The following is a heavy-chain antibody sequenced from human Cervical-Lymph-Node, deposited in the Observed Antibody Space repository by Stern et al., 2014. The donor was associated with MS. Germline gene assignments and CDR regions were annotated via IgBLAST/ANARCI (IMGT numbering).Heavy chain of an antibody. CDR3: ARTIYYGDNYFYFDY. Sequence: EVQLVESGAEVKKPGESLKISCKVSGYTFTSYWIGWVRQMPGKGLEWMAIIYPGDSDARYSPSFQGQVTISADKSTTTAYLQWSTLKASDTAIYYCARTIYYGDNYFYFDYWGQGTLVTVSS. D-gene: IGHD4-23*01. J-gene: IGHJ4*02. CDR1: GYTFTSYW. CDR2: IYPGDSDA. V-gene: IGHV5-51*01.